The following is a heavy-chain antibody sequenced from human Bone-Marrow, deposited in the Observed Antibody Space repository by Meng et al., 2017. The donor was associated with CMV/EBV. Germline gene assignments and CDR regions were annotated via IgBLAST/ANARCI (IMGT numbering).Heavy chain of an antibody. CDR3: ARDSQDHLVLRAFGI. CDR1: GGTFSSYG. V-gene: IGHV1-69*10. CDR2: IIPILGVT. Sequence: SVKVSCKASGGTFSSYGVSWVRQAPGQGLEWMGGIIPILGVTNYSQRFQGRLTITADKSSSTAFMELSSLGSDDTAVYYCARDSQDHLVLRAFGIWGQGTMVTGSS. D-gene: IGHD6-6*01. J-gene: IGHJ3*02.